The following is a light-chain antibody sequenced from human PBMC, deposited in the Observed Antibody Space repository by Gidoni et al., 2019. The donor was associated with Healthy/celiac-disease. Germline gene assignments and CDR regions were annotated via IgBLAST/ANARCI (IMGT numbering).Light chain of an antibody. CDR1: QSVSSY. V-gene: IGKV3-11*01. CDR3: QQRSNWPLT. CDR2: DAS. Sequence: EIVLPQSPATLSLSPGERATLSCRASQSVSSYLAWYQQKPGQAPRLLIYDASNRATGIPARFRGRGSGTDFTLTISSLEPEDFAVYYCQQRSNWPLTFGQGTRLEIK. J-gene: IGKJ5*01.